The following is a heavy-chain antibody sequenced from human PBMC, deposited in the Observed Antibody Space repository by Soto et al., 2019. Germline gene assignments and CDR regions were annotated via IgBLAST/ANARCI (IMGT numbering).Heavy chain of an antibody. Sequence: VQLVESGGGLVQPGGSLRLSCAASGFTFSDYYMSWIRQAPGKGLEWVSYISSSGSTIYYADSVKGRFTISRDNAKNSLYLQMNSLRAEDTAVYYCARSRPYYDSSGYTDAFDIWGQGTMVTVSS. CDR1: GFTFSDYY. D-gene: IGHD3-22*01. CDR2: ISSSGSTI. J-gene: IGHJ3*02. V-gene: IGHV3-11*01. CDR3: ARSRPYYDSSGYTDAFDI.